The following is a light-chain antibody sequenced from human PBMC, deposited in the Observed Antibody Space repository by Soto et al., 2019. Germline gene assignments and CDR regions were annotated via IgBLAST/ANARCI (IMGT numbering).Light chain of an antibody. V-gene: IGLV1-40*01. CDR2: GNT. CDR3: QSYDTSLSYA. CDR1: SSNIGAGYA. Sequence: QSVLTQPPSVSGAPGQRVTISCTGSSSNIGAGYAVHWYQQLPGTAPKLLIYGNTNRPSGVPDRFSGSKSGTSASLAITGLQAEDEADYYCQSYDTSLSYAFGGGTKVTVL. J-gene: IGLJ1*01.